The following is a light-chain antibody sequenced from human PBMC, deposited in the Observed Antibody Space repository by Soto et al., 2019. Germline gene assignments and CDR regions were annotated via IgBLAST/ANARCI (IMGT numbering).Light chain of an antibody. CDR2: GAS. V-gene: IGKV3-15*01. J-gene: IGKJ1*01. CDR1: QSVSTN. Sequence: EIVMTQSPATLSVSPGERATLSCRASQSVSTNLAWYQQEPGQAPRLLIYGASTRAAGIPARFRGSGSGTEFTLTISSLQSEDFALYYCRQYYNWPRTFGQGTKVEIE. CDR3: RQYYNWPRT.